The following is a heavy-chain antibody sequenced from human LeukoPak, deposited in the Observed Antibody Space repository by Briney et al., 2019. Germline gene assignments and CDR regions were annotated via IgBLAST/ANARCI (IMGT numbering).Heavy chain of an antibody. CDR3: ARVRFPGAMVRGVIVPPGYYMDV. V-gene: IGHV1-58*02. Sequence: ASVKVSCKASGFTFTSSAMQWVRQARGQRLEWIGWIVVGSGNTNYAQKFQERVTITRDMSTSTAYMELSSLRSEDTAVYYCARVRFPGAMVRGVIVPPGYYMDVWGKGTTVTISS. D-gene: IGHD3-10*01. CDR1: GFTFTSSA. CDR2: IVVGSGNT. J-gene: IGHJ6*03.